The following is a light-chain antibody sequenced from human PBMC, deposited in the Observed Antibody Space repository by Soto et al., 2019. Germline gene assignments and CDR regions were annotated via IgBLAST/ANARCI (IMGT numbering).Light chain of an antibody. CDR2: AAS. J-gene: IGKJ5*01. CDR1: QDISNY. V-gene: IGKV1-16*01. CDR3: QQYDSYPVT. Sequence: DIQMTQSPSSLSASVGDRVTITCRASQDISNYLAWFQQKPGKAPKFLIYAASNLQSGVPSRFSGSGSGTDFTLTISSLQPEDFATYYCQQYDSYPVTFGQGTRLEIK.